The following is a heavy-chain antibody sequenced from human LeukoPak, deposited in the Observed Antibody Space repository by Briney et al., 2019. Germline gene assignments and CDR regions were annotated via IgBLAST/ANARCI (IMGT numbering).Heavy chain of an antibody. V-gene: IGHV3-49*04. CDR3: TRDQTPYY. CDR2: IASETYGGTA. CDR1: GFTFSHSW. J-gene: IGHJ4*02. Sequence: GGSLRLSCAASGFTFSHSWMCWVRQAPGKGLEWVGFIASETYGGTAEYAASVKGRFTISRDDSKSIAYLQMSSLKTEDTAVYYCTRDQTPYYWGQGTLVTVSS.